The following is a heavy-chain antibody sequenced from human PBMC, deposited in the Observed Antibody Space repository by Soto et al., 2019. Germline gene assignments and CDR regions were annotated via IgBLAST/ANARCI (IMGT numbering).Heavy chain of an antibody. CDR1: GFTFSSDG. D-gene: IGHD2-21*01. J-gene: IGHJ5*02. Sequence: QVQLVESGGGVVQPGRSLRLSCAASGFTFSSDGMHWVRQAPGKGLEWVAVISYDGSDKYYADSAKGRFTISRANSKNPCFLQRTSLRPRDPVLYSWPNPKAAVIPLAPWGREPWSPSPQ. V-gene: IGHV3-30*03. CDR3: PNPKAAVIPLAP. CDR2: ISYDGSDK.